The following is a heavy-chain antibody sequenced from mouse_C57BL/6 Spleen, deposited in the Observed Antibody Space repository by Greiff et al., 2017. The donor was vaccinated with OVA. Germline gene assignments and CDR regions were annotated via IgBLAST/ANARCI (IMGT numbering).Heavy chain of an antibody. J-gene: IGHJ2*01. CDR1: GYAFSSYC. D-gene: IGHD2-4*01. CDR3: AKSYDYDGTCYFDY. V-gene: IGHV1-80*01. CDR2: IYPGDGDT. Sequence: QVQLQQSGAELVKPGASVKISCKASGYAFSSYCMNWVKQRPGKGLEWIGQIYPGDGDTNYNGKFTGKATLTADKSSSTAYMQLSSLTSEDSAVYFCAKSYDYDGTCYFDYWGQGTTLTVSS.